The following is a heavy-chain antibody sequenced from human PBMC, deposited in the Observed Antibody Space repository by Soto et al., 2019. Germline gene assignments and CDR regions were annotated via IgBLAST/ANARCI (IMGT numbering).Heavy chain of an antibody. CDR3: ARKVADNWFDP. CDR1: GYTFTGYA. Sequence: ASVKVSCKAFGYTFTGYAMHCVRQAPGQRLEWMGWINAGNGNTKYSQKFQGRVTITRDTSASTAYMELSSLRSEDTAVYYCARKVADNWFDPWGQGTLVTVSS. V-gene: IGHV1-3*01. CDR2: INAGNGNT. J-gene: IGHJ5*02.